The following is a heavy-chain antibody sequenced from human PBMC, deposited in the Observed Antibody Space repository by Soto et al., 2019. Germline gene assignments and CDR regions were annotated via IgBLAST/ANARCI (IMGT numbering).Heavy chain of an antibody. Sequence: EVKVVESGGGLVQPGGSLRLSCAASGFIFTTYWMHWVRQVPGKGLVWVSRIKGDGSSLSYADSVKGRFTISRDNVENTVYLQMGSLRADDTAVYYCARGLKNYYGVDVWGQGTTVTVSS. CDR2: IKGDGSSL. J-gene: IGHJ6*02. CDR1: GFIFTTYW. V-gene: IGHV3-74*01. CDR3: ARGLKNYYGVDV.